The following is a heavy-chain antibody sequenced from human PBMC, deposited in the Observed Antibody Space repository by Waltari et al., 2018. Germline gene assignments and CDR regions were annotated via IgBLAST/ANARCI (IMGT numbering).Heavy chain of an antibody. Sequence: ELQLVESGGGLIQPGGSLRLSCAASEFSINDNYINWVRQAPGKGLGWVAIIYRGENTYFAYSVKGRFSISRDNSKNTVYLQINSLRVDDTAVYYCAKLATSSDHGGGWLDSWGQGTLVTVSS. J-gene: IGHJ5*01. CDR3: AKLATSSDHGGGWLDS. CDR2: IYRGENT. D-gene: IGHD3-16*01. CDR1: EFSINDNY. V-gene: IGHV3-53*01.